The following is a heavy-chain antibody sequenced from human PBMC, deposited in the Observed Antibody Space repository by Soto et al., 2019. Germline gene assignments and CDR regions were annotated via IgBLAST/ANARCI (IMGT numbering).Heavy chain of an antibody. V-gene: IGHV3-21*02. J-gene: IGHJ4*02. CDR1: GFTFSSYA. CDR2: ISSSSSYI. D-gene: IGHD3-22*01. CDR3: ARDMVDYYDSSGYPTLDY. Sequence: EVQLLESGGGLVQPGGSLRLSCAASGFTFSSYAMTWVRQAPGKGLEWVSSISSSSSYIYYADSVKGRFTISRDNAKNSLYLQMNSLRAEDTAVYYCARDMVDYYDSSGYPTLDYWGQGTLVTVSS.